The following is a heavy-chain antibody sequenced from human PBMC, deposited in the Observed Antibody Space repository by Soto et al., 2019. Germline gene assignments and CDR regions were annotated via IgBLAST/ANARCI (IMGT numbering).Heavy chain of an antibody. D-gene: IGHD6-19*01. CDR2: IWYDGSNK. Sequence: QVQLVESGGGVVQPGRSLRLSCAASGFTFSSYGMHWVRQAPGKGLEWVAVIWYDGSNKYYADSVKGRFTISRDNSKNTLYLQMNSLRAEDTAVYYFARAPSLWLVLSFAYWGQGTLVTVSS. V-gene: IGHV3-33*01. CDR1: GFTFSSYG. CDR3: ARAPSLWLVLSFAY. J-gene: IGHJ4*02.